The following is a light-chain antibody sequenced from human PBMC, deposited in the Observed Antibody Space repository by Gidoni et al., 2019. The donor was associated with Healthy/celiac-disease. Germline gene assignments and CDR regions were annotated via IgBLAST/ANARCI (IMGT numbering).Light chain of an antibody. CDR3: QKYKT. CDR1: QIISSW. Sequence: DIQMTQSPSTLSASVGDRVTITCRASQIISSWLAWYQQKPGKAPKILIYDASSLESGVPSRFRGSGSGTEFTLTISSLQPDDFATYYCQKYKTFGQGTKVEIK. V-gene: IGKV1-5*01. J-gene: IGKJ1*01. CDR2: DAS.